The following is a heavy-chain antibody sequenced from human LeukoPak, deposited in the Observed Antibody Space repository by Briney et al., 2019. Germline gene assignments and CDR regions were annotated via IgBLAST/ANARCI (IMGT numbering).Heavy chain of an antibody. J-gene: IGHJ4*02. CDR3: AKGSYYDSSGSFYFDY. Sequence: GGSLRLSCAASGFTFSSYNMNWVRQAPGKGLEWVSSISSSSSYIYYADSVKGRFTISRDNAKNSLYLQMNSLRAEDTAVYYCAKGSYYDSSGSFYFDYWGQGTLVTVSS. V-gene: IGHV3-21*01. CDR1: GFTFSSYN. CDR2: ISSSSSYI. D-gene: IGHD3-22*01.